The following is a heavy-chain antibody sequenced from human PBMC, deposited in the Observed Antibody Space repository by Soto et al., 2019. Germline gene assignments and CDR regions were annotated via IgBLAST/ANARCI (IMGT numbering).Heavy chain of an antibody. J-gene: IGHJ4*02. CDR3: ERGPTSGTYVY. Sequence: GGSLRLSCVVSGFTFSSFTMNWVRQAPGKGLEWVSSISSISYIYYADSVKGRFTISRDNAKNSLYLQMNSLRAEDTAVYYCERGPTSGTYVYWGQGTLVTVYS. CDR2: ISSISYI. V-gene: IGHV3-21*06. CDR1: GFTFSSFT. D-gene: IGHD1-26*01.